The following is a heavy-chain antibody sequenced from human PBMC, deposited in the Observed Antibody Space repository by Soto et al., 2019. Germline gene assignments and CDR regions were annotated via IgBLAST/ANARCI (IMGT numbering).Heavy chain of an antibody. J-gene: IGHJ6*02. V-gene: IGHV1-69*13. Sequence: SVKVSCKASGVTFSSYAISWVRQAPGQGLEWMGGIIPIFGTANYAQKFQGRVTITADESTSTAYMELSSLRSEDTAVYYCARSTTVTTLWYYGMDVWGQGTTVTVSS. CDR3: ARSTTVTTLWYYGMDV. CDR1: GVTFSSYA. CDR2: IIPIFGTA. D-gene: IGHD4-4*01.